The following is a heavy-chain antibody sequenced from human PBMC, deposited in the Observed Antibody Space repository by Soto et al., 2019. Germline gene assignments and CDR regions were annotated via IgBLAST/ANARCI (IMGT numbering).Heavy chain of an antibody. CDR3: GSVRPSGYVLS. D-gene: IGHD6-25*01. J-gene: IGHJ5*02. CDR1: GGSLSSYY. CDR2: VYFSGNT. V-gene: IGHV4-59*01. Sequence: SETLTLTCTVSGGSLSSYYWTWIRQSPGKGLEWIGYVYFSGNTNYNPSLKSRVSISIDTSKNQFSLRLASVTAADTAFYYCGSVRPSGYVLSWGQGTLVTVSS.